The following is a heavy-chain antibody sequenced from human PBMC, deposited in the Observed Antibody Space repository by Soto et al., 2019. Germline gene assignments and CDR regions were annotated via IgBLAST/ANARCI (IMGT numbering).Heavy chain of an antibody. CDR1: GYTFTSYG. Sequence: ASVKVSCKASGYTFTSYGMRWVRQAPGQGLEWMGWISAYNGNTNYAQKLQGRVTMTTDTSTSTAYMELRGLRSDDTAVYYCARDSGNWFDPWGQGTLVTVSS. V-gene: IGHV1-18*01. CDR3: ARDSGNWFDP. D-gene: IGHD3-10*01. CDR2: ISAYNGNT. J-gene: IGHJ5*02.